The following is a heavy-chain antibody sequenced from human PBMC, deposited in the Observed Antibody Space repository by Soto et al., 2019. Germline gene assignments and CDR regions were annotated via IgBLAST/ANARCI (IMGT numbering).Heavy chain of an antibody. CDR1: GGSISSGGYY. V-gene: IGHV4-31*03. D-gene: IGHD3-22*01. CDR2: IYYSGST. CDR3: AREGGYFDSSGSGVHNYHGVDV. J-gene: IGHJ6*02. Sequence: SETLSLTCTVSGGSISSGGYYWSWIRQHPGKGLEWIGYIYYSGSTYYNPSLKSRVTISVDTSKNQFSLKLSSVTAADTAVYYCAREGGYFDSSGSGVHNYHGVDVWGQGTTVTVSS.